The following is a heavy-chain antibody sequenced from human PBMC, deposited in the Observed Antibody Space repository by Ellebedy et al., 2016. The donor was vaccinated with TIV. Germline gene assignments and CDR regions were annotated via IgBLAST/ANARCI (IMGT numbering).Heavy chain of an antibody. D-gene: IGHD3-22*01. CDR2: INSDGRST. CDR1: GFTFSGNW. J-gene: IGHJ4*02. CDR3: ARDKSRSMIALDY. Sequence: GESLKISCAASGFTFSGNWMHWVRQAPGKGLVWVSRINSDGRSTTYADSVKGRFTISRDNAKNTLYLQMNSLRAEDTAVYYCARDKSRSMIALDYWGQGTLVTVSS. V-gene: IGHV3-74*01.